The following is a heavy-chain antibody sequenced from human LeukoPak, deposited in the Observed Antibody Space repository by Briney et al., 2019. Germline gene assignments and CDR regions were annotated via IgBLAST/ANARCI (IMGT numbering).Heavy chain of an antibody. D-gene: IGHD6-13*01. CDR3: ARSHSSWYRY. V-gene: IGHV4-34*01. CDR1: GGSFSGYY. J-gene: IGHJ4*02. CDR2: INHSGST. Sequence: SSETLSLTCAVYGGSFSGYYWSWIRQPPGKGLEWIGEINHSGSTNYNPSLKSRVTISVDTSKNQFSLKLSSVTAADTAVYYCARSHSSWYRYWGQGTLVTVSS.